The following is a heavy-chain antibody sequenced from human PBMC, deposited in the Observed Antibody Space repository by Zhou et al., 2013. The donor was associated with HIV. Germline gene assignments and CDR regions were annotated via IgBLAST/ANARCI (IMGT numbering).Heavy chain of an antibody. Sequence: QVQLVQSGAEVKKPGASVKVSCKASGYTFTNYAIHWVRQAPGRSLQWMGWINPGNGKTSSPQVFQGRIRIDRDISANTSYMELSGLTSDDTAVYYCARNQGFCRGGKCSLSSFDLWGQGTLVTVSS. CDR3: ARNQGFCRGGKCSLSSFDL. CDR2: INPGNGKT. V-gene: IGHV1-3*01. J-gene: IGHJ3*01. CDR1: GYTFTNYA. D-gene: IGHD3-3*01.